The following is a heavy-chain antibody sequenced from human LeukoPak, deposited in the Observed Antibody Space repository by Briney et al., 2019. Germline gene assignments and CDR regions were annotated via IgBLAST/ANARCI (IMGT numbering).Heavy chain of an antibody. V-gene: IGHV1-2*02. J-gene: IGHJ4*02. CDR2: INPNSGGT. CDR1: GYTFTGYY. CDR3: ARTYDFWSGYYGF. Sequence: GASVTVSCKASGYTFTGYYMHWVRQAPGQGLEWMGWINPNSGGTNYAQKFQGRVTMTRDTSISTAYMELSRLRSDDTAVCYCARTYDFWSGYYGFWGQGTLVTVSS. D-gene: IGHD3-3*01.